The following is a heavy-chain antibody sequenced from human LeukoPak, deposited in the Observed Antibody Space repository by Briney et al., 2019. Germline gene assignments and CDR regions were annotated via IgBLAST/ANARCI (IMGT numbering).Heavy chain of an antibody. V-gene: IGHV1-2*04. CDR3: ARERVEPPYYYYYYGMDV. CDR1: GYTFTGYY. Sequence: ASVKVSCKASGYTFTGYYMHWVRQAPGQGLEWMGWINPNSGGTNYAQKFQGWVTMTRDTSISTAYMELSRLRSDDTAVCYCARERVEPPYYYYYYGMDVWGQGTTVTVSS. J-gene: IGHJ6*02. CDR2: INPNSGGT.